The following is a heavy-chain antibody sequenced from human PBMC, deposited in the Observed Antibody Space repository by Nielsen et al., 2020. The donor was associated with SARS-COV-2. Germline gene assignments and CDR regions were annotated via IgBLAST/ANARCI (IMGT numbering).Heavy chain of an antibody. D-gene: IGHD5-18*01. CDR3: ARDGIQLWFVYYYYMDV. Sequence: ASVKVSCKASGYTFTSYAMNWVRQAPGQGLEWMGWINTNTGNPTYAQGFTGRFVFSLDTSVSTAYLQISSLKAEDTAVYYCARDGIQLWFVYYYYMDVWGKGTTVTVSS. CDR1: GYTFTSYA. CDR2: INTNTGNP. J-gene: IGHJ6*03. V-gene: IGHV7-4-1*02.